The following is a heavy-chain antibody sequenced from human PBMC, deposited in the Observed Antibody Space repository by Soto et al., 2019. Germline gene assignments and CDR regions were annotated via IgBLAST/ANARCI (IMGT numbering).Heavy chain of an antibody. V-gene: IGHV1-69*12. CDR3: ARCDVTMVRGDYYYYGMDV. Sequence: QVQLVQSGAEVKKPGSSVKVSCKASGGTFSSYAISWVRQAPGQGLEWMGGIIPIFGTANYAQKFQGRVTITADESTSTAYMELSSLRSEDTAVYYCARCDVTMVRGDYYYYGMDVWGQGTTVTVSS. CDR2: IIPIFGTA. J-gene: IGHJ6*02. D-gene: IGHD3-10*01. CDR1: GGTFSSYA.